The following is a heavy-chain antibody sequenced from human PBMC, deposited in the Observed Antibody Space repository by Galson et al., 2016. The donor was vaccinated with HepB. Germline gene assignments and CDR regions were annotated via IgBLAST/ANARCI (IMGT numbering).Heavy chain of an antibody. J-gene: IGHJ6*02. CDR3: VRDRRTVGTVETPYYSHYYGMDV. CDR1: GFTFSSYG. D-gene: IGHD2-21*02. CDR2: IDSRSDYI. Sequence: SLRLSCAASGFTFSSYGMHWVRQAPGKGLEWVSFIDSRSDYIYYAASVRGRFTISRDNAKNSLYLNMNNVRADDTAVYYCVRDRRTVGTVETPYYSHYYGMDVWGQGTTVTVAS. V-gene: IGHV3-21*01.